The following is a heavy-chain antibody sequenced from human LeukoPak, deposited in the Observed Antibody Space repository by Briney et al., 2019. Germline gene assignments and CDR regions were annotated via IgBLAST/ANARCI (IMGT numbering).Heavy chain of an antibody. V-gene: IGHV3-20*04. CDR2: INWIGGSP. Sequence: GGSLRLSCAPSGFTFDDYGLRWVGQAPGRGGDWVSGINWIGGSPGFEASVKGRFTISRDNAKNSLHLQMNSLRAEDTALYYCARESLQAVASEGSWFDPWGQGTLVTVSS. CDR1: GFTFDDYG. J-gene: IGHJ5*02. D-gene: IGHD6-19*01. CDR3: ARESLQAVASEGSWFDP.